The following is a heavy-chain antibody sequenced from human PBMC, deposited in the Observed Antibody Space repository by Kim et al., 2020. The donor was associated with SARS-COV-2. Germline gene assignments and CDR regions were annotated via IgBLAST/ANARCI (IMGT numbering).Heavy chain of an antibody. CDR2: IYPGDSDT. D-gene: IGHD4-17*01. V-gene: IGHV5-51*01. Sequence: GESLKISCKGSGYSFTSYWIGWVRQMPGKGLEWMGIIYPGDSDTRYIPSFQGQVTISADKSISTAYLQWSSLKASDTAMYYCARLSSGDYVGHYSFDYWGQGTLVTVSS. J-gene: IGHJ4*02. CDR3: ARLSSGDYVGHYSFDY. CDR1: GYSFTSYW.